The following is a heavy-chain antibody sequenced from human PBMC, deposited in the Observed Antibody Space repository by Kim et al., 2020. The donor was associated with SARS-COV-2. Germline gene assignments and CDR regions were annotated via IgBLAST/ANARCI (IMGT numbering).Heavy chain of an antibody. D-gene: IGHD3-9*01. J-gene: IGHJ4*02. Sequence: SRVTIAVDTSKNQFSLKLSSVTAADTAVYYCARRNYDILTGYYNVATFDYWGQGTLVTVSS. V-gene: IGHV4-39*01. CDR3: ARRNYDILTGYYNVATFDY.